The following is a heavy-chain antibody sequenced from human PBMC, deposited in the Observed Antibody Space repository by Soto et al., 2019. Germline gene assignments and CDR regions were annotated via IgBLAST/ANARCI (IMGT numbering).Heavy chain of an antibody. Sequence: SSETLSLTCTVSGGSISSGGYYWSWIRQHPGKGPEWIGYIYYSGSTYYNPSLKSRVTISVDTSKNQFSLKLSSVTAADTAVYYCARGGAVRGVIMGTFGYWGQVTLFTISS. CDR3: ARGGAVRGVIMGTFGY. D-gene: IGHD3-10*01. J-gene: IGHJ4*02. CDR1: GGSISSGGYY. CDR2: IYYSGST. V-gene: IGHV4-31*03.